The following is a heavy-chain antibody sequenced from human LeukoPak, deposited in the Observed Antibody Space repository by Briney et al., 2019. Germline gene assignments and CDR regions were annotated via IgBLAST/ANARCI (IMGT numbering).Heavy chain of an antibody. CDR2: INHSGST. D-gene: IGHD5-18*01. V-gene: IGHV4-34*01. CDR3: ARGEQLWLPNFIY. CDR1: GGSFSGYY. J-gene: IGHJ4*02. Sequence: SETLSLTCAVYGGSFSGYYWGWIRQPPGKGLEWIGEINHSGSTNYNPSLKSRVTISVDTSKNQFSLKLSSVTAADTAVYYCARGEQLWLPNFIYWGQGTLVTVSS.